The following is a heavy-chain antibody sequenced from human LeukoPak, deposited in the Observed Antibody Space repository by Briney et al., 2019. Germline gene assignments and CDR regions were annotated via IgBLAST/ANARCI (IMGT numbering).Heavy chain of an antibody. D-gene: IGHD6-19*01. CDR3: SKDATLYSSGWYFFDY. CDR1: GFTFSSYA. Sequence: PGGSLRLSCAASGFTFSSYAMSWVRQAPGKGLEWVSGISSSGGNTYYADPVKGRFTISRDNSKNTLYLQMNSLRAEDTAVYYCSKDATLYSSGWYFFDYWGQGTPVTASS. CDR2: ISSSGGNT. J-gene: IGHJ4*02. V-gene: IGHV3-23*01.